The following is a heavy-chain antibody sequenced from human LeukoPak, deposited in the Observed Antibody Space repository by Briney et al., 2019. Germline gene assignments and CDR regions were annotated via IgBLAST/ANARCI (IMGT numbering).Heavy chain of an antibody. CDR1: GGSISSGGYS. J-gene: IGHJ1*01. D-gene: IGHD3-22*01. CDR2: IYHSGST. Sequence: PSQTLSLTCAVSGGSISSGGYSWSWIRQPPGKGLEWIGYIYHSGSTYYNPSLKSRVTISVDRSKNQFSLKLSSVTAADTAVYYCVTALVVTAEYFQHWGQGTLVTVSS. CDR3: VTALVVTAEYFQH. V-gene: IGHV4-30-2*01.